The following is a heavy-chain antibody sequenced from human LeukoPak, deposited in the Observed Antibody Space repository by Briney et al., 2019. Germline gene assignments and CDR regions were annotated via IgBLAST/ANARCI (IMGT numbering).Heavy chain of an antibody. CDR2: IYYSGST. J-gene: IGHJ3*02. D-gene: IGHD6-13*01. V-gene: IGHV4-59*08. CDR3: ARRFVGYDSSWGASDI. Sequence: PSETLSLTCTVSGGPISGYYWSWIRQPPGKGLGWIGYIYYSGSTNYNPSLKSRVTISVDTSKNQFSLKLSSVTAADTAVYYCARRFVGYDSSWGASDIWGLGTMVTVSS. CDR1: GGPISGYY.